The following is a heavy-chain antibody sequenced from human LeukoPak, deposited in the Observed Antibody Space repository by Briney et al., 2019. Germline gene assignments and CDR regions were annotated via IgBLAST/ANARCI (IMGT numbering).Heavy chain of an antibody. V-gene: IGHV4-34*01. Sequence: SETLSLTCAVYGGSFGGYYWSWIRQPPGKGLEWIGEINHSGSTNYNPSLKSRVTISVDTSKNQFSLKLSSVTAADTAVYYCARGRKQAAQYYFDYWGQGTLVTVSS. CDR3: ARGRKQAAQYYFDY. CDR2: INHSGST. CDR1: GGSFGGYY. J-gene: IGHJ4*02. D-gene: IGHD6-6*01.